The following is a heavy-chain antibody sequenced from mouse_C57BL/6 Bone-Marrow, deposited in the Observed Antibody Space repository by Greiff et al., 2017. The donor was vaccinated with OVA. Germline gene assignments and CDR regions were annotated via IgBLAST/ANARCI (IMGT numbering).Heavy chain of an antibody. CDR2: IYPGSGST. CDR1: GYTFTSYW. J-gene: IGHJ2*01. D-gene: IGHD1-1*01. CDR3: ARGDTTVVATDHFDY. V-gene: IGHV1-55*01. Sequence: QVQLQQPGAELVKPGASVKMSCKASGYTFTSYWITWVKQRPGQGLEWIGDIYPGSGSTNYNEKFKSTATLTVDTSSSTAYMQLSSLTSEDSAVDDCARGDTTVVATDHFDYWGQGTTLTVSS.